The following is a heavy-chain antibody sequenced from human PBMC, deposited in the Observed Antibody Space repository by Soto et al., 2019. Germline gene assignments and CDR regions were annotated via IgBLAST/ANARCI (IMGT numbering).Heavy chain of an antibody. D-gene: IGHD2-21*02. CDR2: IYYSGST. CDR1: GGSISSGGYY. V-gene: IGHV4-31*03. J-gene: IGHJ6*02. Sequence: QVQLQESGPGLVKPSQTPSLTCTVSGGSISSGGYYWSWIRQHPGKGLEWIGYIYYSGSTYYNPSLKSRVTISVDTSKNQFSLKLSSVTAADTAVYYCARVCGGDCHYGMDVWGQGTTVTVSS. CDR3: ARVCGGDCHYGMDV.